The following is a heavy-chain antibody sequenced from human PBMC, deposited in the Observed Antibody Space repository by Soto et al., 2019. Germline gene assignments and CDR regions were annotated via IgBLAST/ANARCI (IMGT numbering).Heavy chain of an antibody. V-gene: IGHV3-23*01. D-gene: IGHD5-12*01. J-gene: IGHJ6*02. Sequence: DVQLLESGGGLVQPGGSLRLSCAASGFTFSSYAMSWVRQAPGKGLEWVSAISGSGGSTYYADSVKGRFTISRDNSKNTLYLQMNSLRAEDTAVYYCSVATKYYYYGMDVWGQGTTVTVSS. CDR1: GFTFSSYA. CDR2: ISGSGGST. CDR3: SVATKYYYYGMDV.